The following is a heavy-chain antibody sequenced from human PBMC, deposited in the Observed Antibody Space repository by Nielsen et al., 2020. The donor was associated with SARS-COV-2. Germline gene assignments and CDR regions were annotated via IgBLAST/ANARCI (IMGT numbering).Heavy chain of an antibody. D-gene: IGHD6-13*01. J-gene: IGHJ4*02. CDR2: ISYDGSNK. CDR1: GFTFSSYA. Sequence: GGSLRLSCAASGFTFSSYAMHWVRQAPGKGLEWVAVISYDGSNKYYADSVKGRFTISRDNSKNTLYLQMNSLRAEDTAVYYCARDMYSSSWYYFDYWGQGTLVTVSS. V-gene: IGHV3-30*04. CDR3: ARDMYSSSWYYFDY.